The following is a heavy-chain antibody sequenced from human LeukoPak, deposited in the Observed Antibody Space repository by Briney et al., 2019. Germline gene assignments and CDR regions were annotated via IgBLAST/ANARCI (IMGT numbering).Heavy chain of an antibody. CDR2: IIPIFGTA. D-gene: IGHD2-2*01. J-gene: IGHJ3*02. V-gene: IGHV1-69*01. CDR1: GGTFSSYA. Sequence: SVKVSCKTSGGTFSSYAISWVRQAPGQGLEWMGGIIPIFGTANYAQKFQGRVAITADESTSTAYMELSSLRSEDTAVYHCARGALLVPAAVGAFDIWGQGTMVTVSS. CDR3: ARGALLVPAAVGAFDI.